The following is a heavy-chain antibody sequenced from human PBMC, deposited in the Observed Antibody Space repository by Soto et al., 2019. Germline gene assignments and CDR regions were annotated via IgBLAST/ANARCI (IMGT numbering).Heavy chain of an antibody. CDR3: ARDRGHGYSYGWFDY. CDR2: IIPIFGTA. V-gene: IGHV1-69*01. J-gene: IGHJ4*02. Sequence: QVQLVQSGAEVKKPGSSVKVSCKASGGTFSSYAISWVRQAPGQVLEWMGGIIPIFGTANYAQKFQCRVTITADESTSTAYMELSSLRSEDTAVYYGARDRGHGYSYGWFDYWGQGTLVTVSS. CDR1: GGTFSSYA. D-gene: IGHD5-18*01.